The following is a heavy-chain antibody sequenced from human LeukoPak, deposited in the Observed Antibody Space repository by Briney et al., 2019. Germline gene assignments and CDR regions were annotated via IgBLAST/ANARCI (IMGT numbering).Heavy chain of an antibody. V-gene: IGHV4-39*07. CDR1: GGSISSSSYY. CDR3: ARDRGSHLDYNWFDP. CDR2: IYYSGST. Sequence: SETLSLTCTVSGGSISSSSYYWGWIRQPPGKGLEWIGSIYYSGSTYYNPSLKSRVTMSVDTSKNQFSLKLSSVTAADTAVYYCARDRGSHLDYNWFDPWGQGTLVTVSS. D-gene: IGHD5-24*01. J-gene: IGHJ5*02.